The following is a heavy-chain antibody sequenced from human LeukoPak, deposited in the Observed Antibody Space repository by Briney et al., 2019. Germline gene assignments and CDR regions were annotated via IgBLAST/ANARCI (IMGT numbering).Heavy chain of an antibody. CDR1: GYTFTGYY. CDR2: INPNSGGT. CDR3: ARDHCSSTSCPMGVY. Sequence: ASVKVSCRASGYTFTGYYMHWVRQAPGQGLEWMGWINPNSGGTNYAQKFQGRVTMTRDTSISTAYMELSRLRSDDTAVYYCARDHCSSTSCPMGVYWGQGTLVTVSS. V-gene: IGHV1-2*02. J-gene: IGHJ4*02. D-gene: IGHD2-2*01.